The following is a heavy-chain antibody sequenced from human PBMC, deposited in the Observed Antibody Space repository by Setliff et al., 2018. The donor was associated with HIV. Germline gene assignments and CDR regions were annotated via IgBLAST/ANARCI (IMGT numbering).Heavy chain of an antibody. D-gene: IGHD4-17*01. CDR1: GYTFTDYY. J-gene: IGHJ6*03. V-gene: IGHV1-69-2*01. CDR3: ARGTTATDYYYYMDA. Sequence: ASVKVSCKASGYTFTDYYMHWVQQAPGKGLEWMGRVEPQHGETIFAGKFQGRVTITADTPTDTAYMELSSLRSEDTAVYFCARGTTATDYYYYMDAWGKGTSVTVSS. CDR2: VEPQHGET.